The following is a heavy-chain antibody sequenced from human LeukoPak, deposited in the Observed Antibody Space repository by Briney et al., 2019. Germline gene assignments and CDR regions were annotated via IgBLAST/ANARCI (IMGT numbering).Heavy chain of an antibody. Sequence: GGSLRLSRAASGFTLSNYAMHWARQAPGKGLEWVAFISHDRSNKCHADSVKGRFTISRDNSKSTLYLQMSSLTDEDTGVYYCARDLSGSYMSDYWGERALVTVSS. CDR3: ARDLSGSYMSDY. CDR1: GFTLSNYA. D-gene: IGHD3-10*01. V-gene: IGHV3-30-3*01. J-gene: IGHJ4*02. CDR2: ISHDRSNK.